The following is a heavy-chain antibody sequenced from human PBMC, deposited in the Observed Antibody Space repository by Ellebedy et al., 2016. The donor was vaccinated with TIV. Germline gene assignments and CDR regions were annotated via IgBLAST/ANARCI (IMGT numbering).Heavy chain of an antibody. CDR1: GFTFSNAW. Sequence: GESLKISXAASGFTFSNAWMSWVRQAPGKGLEWVSAISGSGGSTYYADSVKGRFTISRDNSKNTLYLQMNSLRAEDTAVYYCAKDHRTKSTRPYYFDYWGQGTLVTVSS. D-gene: IGHD1-7*01. J-gene: IGHJ4*02. V-gene: IGHV3-23*01. CDR2: ISGSGGST. CDR3: AKDHRTKSTRPYYFDY.